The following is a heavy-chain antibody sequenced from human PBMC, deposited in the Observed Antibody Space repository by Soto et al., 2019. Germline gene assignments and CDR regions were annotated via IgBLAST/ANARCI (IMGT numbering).Heavy chain of an antibody. CDR1: GYSFTSYW. CDR2: IYPADSDT. D-gene: IGHD4-4*01. V-gene: IGHV5-51*01. CDR3: ARRAQYYAFDI. J-gene: IGHJ3*02. Sequence: GESLKISCPGSGYSFTSYWIAWVRQMPGKGLEWMGIIYPADSDTRYSPSFQGQVTISADKSISTAYLQWSSLKASDTAMYYCARRAQYYAFDIWGQGTMVTVSS.